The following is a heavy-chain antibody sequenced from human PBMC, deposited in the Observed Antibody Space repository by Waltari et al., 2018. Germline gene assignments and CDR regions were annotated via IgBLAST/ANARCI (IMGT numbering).Heavy chain of an antibody. CDR3: AKERSSGPPLGFDY. D-gene: IGHD6-19*01. J-gene: IGHJ4*02. CDR2: INWDGCST. V-gene: IGHV3-43*01. CDR1: GSTFDVYT. Sequence: EVQLVESGGVVVQPGGSLRLSCAASGSTFDVYTMHWVRQPPGKGLEWVSLINWDGCSTYYEDYGKGRITISRDNSKDSLYLQMNSLRAEDTSLYDCAKERSSGPPLGFDYWGQGTLVTVSS.